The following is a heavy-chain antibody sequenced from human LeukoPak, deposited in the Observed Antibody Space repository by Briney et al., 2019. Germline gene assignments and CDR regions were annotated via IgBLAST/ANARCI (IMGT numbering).Heavy chain of an antibody. J-gene: IGHJ6*03. CDR2: ISGSGDNM. CDR1: GFTVSSNY. Sequence: GGSLRLSCAASGFTVSSNYMSWVRQAPGKGLEGVSSISGSGDNMDYADSVKGRFRISRDNSENTLYLQMNSLRGEDTAVYYCARDGYSGSYYRLYYFFMDVWGKGTTVTVSS. D-gene: IGHD1-26*01. V-gene: IGHV3-23*01. CDR3: ARDGYSGSYYRLYYFFMDV.